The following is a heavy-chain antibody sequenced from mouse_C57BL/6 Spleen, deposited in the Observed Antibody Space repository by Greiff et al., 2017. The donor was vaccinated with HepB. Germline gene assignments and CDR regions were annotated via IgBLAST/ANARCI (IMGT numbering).Heavy chain of an antibody. V-gene: IGHV5-4*03. Sequence: EVKLMESGGGLVKPGGSLKLSCAASGFTFSSYAMSWVRQTPEKRLEWVATISDGGSYTYYPDNVKGRFTISRDNAKNNLYLQMSHLKSEDTAMYYCARGLTNFDYWGQGTTLTVSS. J-gene: IGHJ2*01. D-gene: IGHD1-3*01. CDR3: ARGLTNFDY. CDR1: GFTFSSYA. CDR2: ISDGGSYT.